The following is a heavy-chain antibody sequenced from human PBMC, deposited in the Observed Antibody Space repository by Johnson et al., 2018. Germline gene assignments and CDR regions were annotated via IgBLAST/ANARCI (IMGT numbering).Heavy chain of an antibody. CDR3: AKGGDGIAMFGDWFDP. Sequence: VQLVESGGGVVQXGGSXRLXCAASGFTFSHYGMHWVRQAPGKGLEWVSAVSGRGSSTFYADSVKGRFIISRDNSNNTLYIHMNRLRADDTAVYYCAKGGDGIAMFGDWFDPWGQGTLVIVSS. J-gene: IGHJ5*02. CDR2: VSGRGSST. CDR1: GFTFSHYG. D-gene: IGHD6-13*01. V-gene: IGHV3-23*04.